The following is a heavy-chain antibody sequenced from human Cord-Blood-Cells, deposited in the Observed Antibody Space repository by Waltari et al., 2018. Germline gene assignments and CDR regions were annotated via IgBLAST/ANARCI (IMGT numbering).Heavy chain of an antibody. Sequence: QVQLQESGPGLVKPSGTLSLTCAVSGGSISSSNWWNGEIYHSGSTNYNPSLKSRVTISVDKSKNQFSLKLSSVTAADTAVYYCARALRWNENWFDPWGQGTLVTVSS. CDR2: IYHSGST. J-gene: IGHJ5*02. CDR3: ARALRWNENWFDP. V-gene: IGHV4-4*02. CDR1: GGSISSSNW. D-gene: IGHD1-1*01.